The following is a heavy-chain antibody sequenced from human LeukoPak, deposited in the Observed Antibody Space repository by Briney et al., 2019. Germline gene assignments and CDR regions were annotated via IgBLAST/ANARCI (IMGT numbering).Heavy chain of an antibody. Sequence: GGSLRLSCAASGFTLSTYWMHWVRQGPGKGLVWVSYISPDGSITRYADSVKGRFTISRDNAKNSLYLQMNSLRAEDTAVYYCAREADYPFDYWGQGTLVTVSS. D-gene: IGHD4-17*01. J-gene: IGHJ4*02. CDR3: AREADYPFDY. CDR1: GFTLSTYW. V-gene: IGHV3-74*01. CDR2: ISPDGSIT.